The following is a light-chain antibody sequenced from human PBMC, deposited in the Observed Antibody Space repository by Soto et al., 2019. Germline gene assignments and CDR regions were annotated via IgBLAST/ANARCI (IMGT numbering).Light chain of an antibody. J-gene: IGKJ4*01. CDR1: QGISSA. CDR2: DAS. CDR3: QQFT. V-gene: IGKV1-13*02. Sequence: AIQLTQSPSSLSASVGDSVTIPCRASQGISSALAWYQQKPGKAPKLLIYDASSLESGVPSRFSGSGSGTDFTLTISSLQPEDFATYYCQQFTFGGGTKVDIK.